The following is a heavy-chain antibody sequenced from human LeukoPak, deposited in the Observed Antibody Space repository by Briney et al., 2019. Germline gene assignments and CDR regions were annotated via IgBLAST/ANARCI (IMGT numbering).Heavy chain of an antibody. CDR1: GFTFANYA. D-gene: IGHD3-22*01. J-gene: IGHJ4*02. V-gene: IGHV3-23*01. CDR3: ARGHYDSSGRYFDY. Sequence: PGGSLRLSCAASGFTFANYAMSWVRQAPGKGLEWVSIISGSGGSTYYADSVKGRFTISRDNLKNTLYLQMNSLRAEDTAVYYCARGHYDSSGRYFDYWGQGTLVTVSS. CDR2: ISGSGGST.